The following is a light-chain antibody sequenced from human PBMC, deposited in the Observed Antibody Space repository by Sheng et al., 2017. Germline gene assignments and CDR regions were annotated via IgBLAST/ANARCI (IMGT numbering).Light chain of an antibody. J-gene: IGLJ3*02. Sequence: SYVLTQPPSVSVAPGQTARMTCGGNNIGSKNVHWYQQKPGQAPLLVIYDDKDRPSGIPDRFSGSNSGGSATLTISRVEAGDEADFYCQVWDRGSDHWVFGGGTTLTVL. CDR1: NIGSKN. V-gene: IGLV3-21*02. CDR2: DDK. CDR3: QVWDRGSDHWV.